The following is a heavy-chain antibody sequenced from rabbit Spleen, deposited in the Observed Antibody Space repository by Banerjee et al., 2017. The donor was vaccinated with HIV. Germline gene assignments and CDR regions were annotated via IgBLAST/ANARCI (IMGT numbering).Heavy chain of an antibody. D-gene: IGHD5-1*01. V-gene: IGHV1S45*01. CDR1: GFSFRNKAV. Sequence: QEQLVESGGGLVSPEGSLKLSCTAYGFSFRNKAVMCSVRQAPGKGLQWIACINAVTGKAVYASWAKGRFTFSKTSSTTVTLQMTSLTAADTATYFCARDLVAAIGWTFNLWGQGTLGTVS. CDR2: INAVTGKA. J-gene: IGHJ4*01. CDR3: ARDLVAAIGWTFNL.